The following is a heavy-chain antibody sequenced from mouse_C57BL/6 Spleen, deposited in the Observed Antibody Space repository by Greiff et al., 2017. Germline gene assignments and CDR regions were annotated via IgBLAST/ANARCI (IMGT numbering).Heavy chain of an antibody. J-gene: IGHJ4*01. D-gene: IGHD2-1*01. Sequence: QVQLQQSGAELVKPGASVKLSCKASGYTFTSYWMHWVKQRPGQGLEWIGYINPSSGYTKYNQKFKDKATLTADKSSITAYMQLSSLTSEDSAVYYCESGNYDNYVALGDWGNATTVTVAS. V-gene: IGHV1-7*01. CDR1: GYTFTSYW. CDR2: INPSSGYT. CDR3: ESGNYDNYVALGD.